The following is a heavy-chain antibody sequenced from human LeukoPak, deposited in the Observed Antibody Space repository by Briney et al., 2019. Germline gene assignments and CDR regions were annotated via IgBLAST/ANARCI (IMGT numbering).Heavy chain of an antibody. D-gene: IGHD3-10*01. CDR2: VFNGGST. V-gene: IGHV4-59*11. Sequence: PSETLSLTCSVSGASIDSHYWSWIRQSPGKGLEWIGYVFNGGSTNYNPSLNSRVTMSLDTPRAQFSLRLSSVTAADTAIYYCASRPADTTWYGVFDYWSQGTLVTVSS. CDR3: ASRPADTTWYGVFDY. CDR1: GASIDSHY. J-gene: IGHJ4*02.